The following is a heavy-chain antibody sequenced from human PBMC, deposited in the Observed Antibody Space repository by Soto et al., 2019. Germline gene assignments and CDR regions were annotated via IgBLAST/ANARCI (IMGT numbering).Heavy chain of an antibody. D-gene: IGHD3-10*01. V-gene: IGHV4-30-4*01. CDR2: IYYSGST. Sequence: TLSLTCTVSGGSISSGDYYWSWIRQPPGKGLEWIGYIYYSGSTYYNPSLKSRVTISVDTSKNQFSLKLSSVTAADTAVYYCARVGVWFGELRYWGQGTLVTVSS. CDR3: ARVGVWFGELRY. CDR1: GGSISSGDYY. J-gene: IGHJ4*02.